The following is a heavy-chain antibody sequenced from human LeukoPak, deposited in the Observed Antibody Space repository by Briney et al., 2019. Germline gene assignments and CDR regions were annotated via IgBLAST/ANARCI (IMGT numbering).Heavy chain of an antibody. D-gene: IGHD6-13*01. CDR1: GGSISSYY. CDR3: ARRAGGQGAAGTRDWLSFDP. J-gene: IGHJ5*02. V-gene: IGHV4-59*08. Sequence: SETLSLTCTVSGGSISSYYWSWIRQPPGKGLEWIGYIYYSGSTNYNPSLKSRVTISVDTSKNQFSLKLSSVTAADTAVYYCARRAGGQGAAGTRDWLSFDPWGQGTLVTVSS. CDR2: IYYSGST.